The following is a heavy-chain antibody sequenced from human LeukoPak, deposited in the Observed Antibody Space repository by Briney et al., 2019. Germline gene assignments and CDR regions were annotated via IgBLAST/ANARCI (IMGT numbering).Heavy chain of an antibody. Sequence: GGSLRLSCKGSGYSFTSYWIGWVRQMPGKGLEWMGIIYPGDSDTRYSPSFQGQVTISADKSISTAYLQWSSLKASDTAMYYCARHMGTRGTHWFDPWGQGTLVTVSS. CDR2: IYPGDSDT. J-gene: IGHJ5*02. CDR3: ARHMGTRGTHWFDP. D-gene: IGHD1-7*01. V-gene: IGHV5-51*01. CDR1: GYSFTSYW.